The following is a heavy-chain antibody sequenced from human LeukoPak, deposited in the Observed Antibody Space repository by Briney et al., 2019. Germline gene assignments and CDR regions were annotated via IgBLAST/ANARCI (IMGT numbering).Heavy chain of an antibody. Sequence: GGSLRLSCAASGFTLSTYWMNWVRQAPGKGLEWVATIKQDGSEKYYVDSVKGRLTISRDNAKNSLYLQMNSLRAEDTAVYYCARDLYRIVVVPHYFDYWGQGTLVTVSS. D-gene: IGHD3-22*01. V-gene: IGHV3-7*01. CDR3: ARDLYRIVVVPHYFDY. J-gene: IGHJ4*02. CDR2: IKQDGSEK. CDR1: GFTLSTYW.